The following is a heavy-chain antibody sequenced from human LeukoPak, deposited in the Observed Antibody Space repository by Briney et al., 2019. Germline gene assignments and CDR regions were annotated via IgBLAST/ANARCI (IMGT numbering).Heavy chain of an antibody. J-gene: IGHJ4*02. D-gene: IGHD6-19*01. CDR1: GFTFSDYA. Sequence: PGGSLRLSCTASGFTFSDYAMTWVRQAPGKGLEWVGFIRNKANGGTADYAASVKGRCTISRDDSKTIAYLQMNSLKNEDAAVYFCSRAYSTGWLGINDFWGQGALVTVSS. CDR3: SRAYSTGWLGINDF. V-gene: IGHV3-49*04. CDR2: IRNKANGGTA.